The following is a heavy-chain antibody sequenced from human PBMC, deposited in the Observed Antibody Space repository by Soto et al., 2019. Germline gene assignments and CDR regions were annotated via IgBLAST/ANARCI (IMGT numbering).Heavy chain of an antibody. V-gene: IGHV4-4*07. Sequence: SETLSLTCTVSGGSINTFYWSWVRQPAGKGLEWIGRIFSSGSTSLNPSLESRVAMSVDTSKNHFSLNLSSVTAADMAVYYCAREGSYSAYNFAHGIQLWSFDFWGQGALVTVST. D-gene: IGHD5-12*01. CDR3: AREGSYSAYNFAHGIQLWSFDF. J-gene: IGHJ4*02. CDR2: IFSSGST. CDR1: GGSINTFY.